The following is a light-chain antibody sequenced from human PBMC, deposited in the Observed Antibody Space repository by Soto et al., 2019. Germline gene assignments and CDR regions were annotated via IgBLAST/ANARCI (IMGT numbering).Light chain of an antibody. Sequence: DIVLTQSPGTLSLSPGERATLSCRASQSVSSIYLAWYQQKPGQAPRLLIVGASSRATGIPDRFSGSGSGTDFTRSISSLEPEDFAVYYCHQFYNSPSMFGQGTKVEIK. V-gene: IGKV3-20*01. CDR1: QSVSSIY. J-gene: IGKJ1*01. CDR2: GAS. CDR3: HQFYNSPSM.